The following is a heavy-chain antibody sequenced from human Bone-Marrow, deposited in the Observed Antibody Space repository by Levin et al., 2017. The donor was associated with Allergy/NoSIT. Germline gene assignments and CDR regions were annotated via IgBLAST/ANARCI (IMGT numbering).Heavy chain of an antibody. CDR2: IYPGDSDT. D-gene: IGHD1-26*01. J-gene: IGHJ4*02. CDR1: RNSFTGYW. V-gene: IGHV5-51*01. CDR3: ARNRAREDFDY. Sequence: GGSLRLSCKGSRNSFTGYWIGWVRQMPGKGLEYMGIIYPGDSDTRYSPSFQGQVTMSVDKSTSTAYLQWSSLKASDTAMYYCARNRAREDFDYWGQGTLVTVSS.